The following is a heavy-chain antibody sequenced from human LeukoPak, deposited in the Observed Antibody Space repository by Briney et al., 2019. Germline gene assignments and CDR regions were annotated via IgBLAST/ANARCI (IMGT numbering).Heavy chain of an antibody. CDR2: ISYDGSNK. CDR1: GFTFSSYA. D-gene: IGHD3-10*01. CDR3: ARGGYYGSGSYGTLYYYYYMDV. V-gene: IGHV3-30*04. J-gene: IGHJ6*03. Sequence: GGSLRLSCAASGFTFSSYAMHWVRQAPGKGLEWVAVISYDGSNKYYADSVKGRFTISRDNSKNTLYPQMNSLRAEDTAVYYCARGGYYGSGSYGTLYYYYYMDVWGKGTTVTVSS.